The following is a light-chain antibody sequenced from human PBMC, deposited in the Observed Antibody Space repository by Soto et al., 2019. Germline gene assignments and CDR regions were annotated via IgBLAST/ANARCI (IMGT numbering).Light chain of an antibody. J-gene: IGKJ1*01. Sequence: EIVLTQSPGTLSLSPGERATLSCRASQSVSSSYLAWYQQKPGQAPRLLIYGASSRATGIPDRFSGSGSGTDFTRTISRLEPEDFAVYYCQQYGSSPKTFGQGTKVAIQ. CDR1: QSVSSSY. V-gene: IGKV3-20*01. CDR3: QQYGSSPKT. CDR2: GAS.